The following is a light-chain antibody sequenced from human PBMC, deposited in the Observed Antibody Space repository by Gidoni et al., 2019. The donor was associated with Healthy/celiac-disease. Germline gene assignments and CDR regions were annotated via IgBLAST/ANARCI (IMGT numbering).Light chain of an antibody. V-gene: IGKV3-11*01. CDR1: QSVSSY. Sequence: EIGLTQSPATLSLSPGERPTLSCRASQSVSSYLPWYQQKPGQAPRLLIYDASNRATGIPARFSGSGSGTVFPLTISILEHEDFAVYYCQQRSNWWTFGQGTKVEIK. J-gene: IGKJ1*01. CDR3: QQRSNWWT. CDR2: DAS.